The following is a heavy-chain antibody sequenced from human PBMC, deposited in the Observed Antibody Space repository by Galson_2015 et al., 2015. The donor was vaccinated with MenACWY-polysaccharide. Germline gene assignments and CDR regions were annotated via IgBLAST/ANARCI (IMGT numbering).Heavy chain of an antibody. CDR1: GFTFDNYA. D-gene: IGHD3-10*01. CDR2: LSWNSASI. CDR3: VKDTGPGGSGSLYTRPQYYYYYGLDV. J-gene: IGHJ6*02. V-gene: IGHV3-9*01. Sequence: SLRLSCAASGFTFDNYAMHWVRHAPGKGLEWVSGLSWNSASIGYADSVKGRFTISRDNAKNSLYLQMNSLRAEDTALYFCVKDTGPGGSGSLYTRPQYYYYYGLDVWGQGTAVTVSS.